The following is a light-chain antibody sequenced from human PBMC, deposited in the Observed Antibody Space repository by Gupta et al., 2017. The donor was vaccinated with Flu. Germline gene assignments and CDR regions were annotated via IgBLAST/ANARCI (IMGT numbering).Light chain of an antibody. J-gene: IGLJ1*01. V-gene: IGLV2-11*01. CDR2: DVS. Sequence: QSALTQPRSVSRSPGQSVTSSCTGTSIDVGGYNYVSWYQQHPGKAPKLMTTDVSNRPSGGPDRLSGSTSGNTATLTISVLQAEDEADYYFCSSAAIYTYNSVFGTGTKVTVL. CDR1: SIDVGGYNY. CDR3: CSSAAIYTYNSV.